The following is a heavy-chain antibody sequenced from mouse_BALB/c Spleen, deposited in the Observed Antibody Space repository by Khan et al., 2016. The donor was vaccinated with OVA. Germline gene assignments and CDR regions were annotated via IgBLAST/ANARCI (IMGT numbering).Heavy chain of an antibody. CDR3: ARSNYSYDDFDY. CDR1: GFTFSSFG. D-gene: IGHD2-12*01. J-gene: IGHJ2*01. V-gene: IGHV5-17*02. CDR2: ISSGSSTT. Sequence: EVELVESGGGLVQPGGSRKLSCAASGFTFSSFGMHWVRQAPEKGLEWVAYISSGSSTTYYADTVKGRFTITRDNPKNTLFLQMTSLRSEDTAMYYCARSNYSYDDFDYWGQGTTLTVSS.